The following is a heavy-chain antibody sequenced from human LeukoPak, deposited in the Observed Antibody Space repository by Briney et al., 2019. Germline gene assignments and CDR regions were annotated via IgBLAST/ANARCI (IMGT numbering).Heavy chain of an antibody. D-gene: IGHD2/OR15-2a*01. CDR1: GFTVSSNY. J-gene: IGHJ6*02. CDR3: ASDYLRPAYYYYGMDV. V-gene: IGHV3-66*01. CDR2: IYSGGST. Sequence: GGSLRLSCAASGFTVSSNYMSWVRHAPGKGLKWVSVIYSGGSTYYADSVKGRFTISRDNSKNTLYVQMNSLRAEDTAVYYCASDYLRPAYYYYGMDVWGQGTTVTVSS.